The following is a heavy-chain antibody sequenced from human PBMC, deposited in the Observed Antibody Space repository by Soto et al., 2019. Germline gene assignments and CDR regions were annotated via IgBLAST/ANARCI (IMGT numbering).Heavy chain of an antibody. CDR1: GYTFTSYY. CDR3: ARDSSYSPPGTAYFDY. CDR2: INPSGGST. V-gene: IGHV1-46*01. D-gene: IGHD6-13*01. Sequence: ASVKVSCKASGYTFTSYYMHWVRQAPGQGLEWMGIINPSGGSTSYAQKFQGRVTMTRDTSTSTVYMELSSLRSEDTAVYYCARDSSYSPPGTAYFDYWGQGTLVTVSS. J-gene: IGHJ4*02.